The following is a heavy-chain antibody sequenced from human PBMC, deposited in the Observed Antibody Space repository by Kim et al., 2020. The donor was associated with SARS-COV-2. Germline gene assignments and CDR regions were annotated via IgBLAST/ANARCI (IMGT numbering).Heavy chain of an antibody. J-gene: IGHJ5*02. V-gene: IGHV4-39*01. CDR3: ARVLSSSSLRGWFDP. Sequence: PTLQSRVTISVDTSKNQFSLKLTSVTAADTAVYYCARVLSSSSLRGWFDPWGQGTLVTVSS. D-gene: IGHD6-6*01.